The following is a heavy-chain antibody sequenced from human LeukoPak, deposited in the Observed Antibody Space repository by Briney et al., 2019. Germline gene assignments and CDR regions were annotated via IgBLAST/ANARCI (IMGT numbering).Heavy chain of an antibody. D-gene: IGHD2-15*01. CDR2: ISGSGDST. Sequence: PGGSLRLSCAASGFTFNTYAMSWVRQAPGKGLEWVSAISGSGDSTYYADSVKGRFTISRDNSKNTLYLQMNSLRAEDTAVYYCARDYIVVVVAATFGMDVWGQGTTVTVSS. J-gene: IGHJ6*02. CDR1: GFTFNTYA. CDR3: ARDYIVVVVAATFGMDV. V-gene: IGHV3-23*01.